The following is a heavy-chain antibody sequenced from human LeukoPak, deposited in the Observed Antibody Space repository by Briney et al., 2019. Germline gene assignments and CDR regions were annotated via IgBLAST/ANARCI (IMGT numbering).Heavy chain of an antibody. D-gene: IGHD3-10*01. CDR1: GFTFSSYE. Sequence: GGSLRLSCAASGFTFSSYEMNWVRQAPGKGLEWVSYISSSGGTIYYADSVKGRLTISRDNAKNSLYLQMNSLRAEDTAVYYCARVHGSGSYPHDAFDIWGQGTMVTVSS. CDR3: ARVHGSGSYPHDAFDI. J-gene: IGHJ3*02. V-gene: IGHV3-48*03. CDR2: ISSSGGTI.